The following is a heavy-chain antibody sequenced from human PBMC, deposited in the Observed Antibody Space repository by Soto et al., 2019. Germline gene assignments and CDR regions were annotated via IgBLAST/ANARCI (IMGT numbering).Heavy chain of an antibody. Sequence: PGESLKISCKTSGYSFRSYWITWVRQMPGKGLEWMGRIDPSDSYTNYSPSFQGHVTMSVDESISTAYLQWSSLKASDTAIYYCARLQSPTGYYTRGFDYWGQGALVTVSS. J-gene: IGHJ4*02. CDR1: GYSFRSYW. D-gene: IGHD3-3*01. CDR2: IDPSDSYT. V-gene: IGHV5-10-1*01. CDR3: ARLQSPTGYYTRGFDY.